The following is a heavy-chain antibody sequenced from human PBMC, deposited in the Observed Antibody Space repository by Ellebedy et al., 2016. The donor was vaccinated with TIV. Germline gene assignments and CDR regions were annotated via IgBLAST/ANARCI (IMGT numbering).Heavy chain of an antibody. CDR1: RYNFPGYY. Sequence: ASVKVSXKASRYNFPGYYIHWVRQAPGQGPEWMGWINPNSGDTNYAQRFQGRVTMTTDTSITTAFMELSSLRSDDTAVYYCARVGYCNSVTCPHGGTYLFWGQGALVTVSS. D-gene: IGHD2-15*01. V-gene: IGHV1-2*02. CDR2: INPNSGDT. CDR3: ARVGYCNSVTCPHGGTYLF. J-gene: IGHJ4*02.